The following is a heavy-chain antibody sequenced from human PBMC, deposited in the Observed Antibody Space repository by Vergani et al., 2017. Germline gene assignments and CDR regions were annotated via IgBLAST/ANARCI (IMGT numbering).Heavy chain of an antibody. V-gene: IGHV1-69*09. CDR2: IIPILGIA. D-gene: IGHD3-22*01. Sequence: QVQLVQSGAEVKKPGASVKVSCKASGYTFTSYYMHWVRQAPGQGLEWMGRIIPILGIANYAQKFQGRVTITADKSTSTAYMELSSLRSEDTAVYYCARSSYYYDSSGFFDYWGQGTLVTVSS. CDR1: GYTFTSYY. CDR3: ARSSYYYDSSGFFDY. J-gene: IGHJ4*02.